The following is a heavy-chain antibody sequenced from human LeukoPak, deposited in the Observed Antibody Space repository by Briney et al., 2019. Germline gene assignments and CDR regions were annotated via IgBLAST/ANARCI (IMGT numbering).Heavy chain of an antibody. CDR2: ISGSGGST. D-gene: IGHD3-22*01. V-gene: IGHV3-23*01. CDR3: AKDRRYDCSGYSPYYFDY. CDR1: GFTFSSYA. J-gene: IGHJ4*02. Sequence: GGSLRFSCAASGFTFSSYAMSWVRQAPGKGLEWVSGISGSGGSTYYADSVKGRFTISRDNSKNTLYLQMNSLRAEDTAVYYCAKDRRYDCSGYSPYYFDYWGQGTLVTVSS.